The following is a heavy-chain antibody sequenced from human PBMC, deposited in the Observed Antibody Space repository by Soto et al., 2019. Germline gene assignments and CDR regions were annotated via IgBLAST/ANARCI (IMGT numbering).Heavy chain of an antibody. D-gene: IGHD3-10*01. Sequence: GASVEGSCKASGYTFTSYDINWGRQATGQGLEWMGWMNPNSGNTGYAQKFQGRVTMTRNTSISTAYMELSSLRSEDTAVYYCACSPVPNWFDPWGQGTLVTVSS. CDR3: ACSPVPNWFDP. J-gene: IGHJ5*02. CDR2: MNPNSGNT. V-gene: IGHV1-8*01. CDR1: GYTFTSYD.